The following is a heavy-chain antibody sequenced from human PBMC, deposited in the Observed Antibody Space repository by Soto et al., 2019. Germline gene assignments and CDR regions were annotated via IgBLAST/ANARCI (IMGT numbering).Heavy chain of an antibody. CDR1: GFTFGDYA. CDR3: TRDLEGPGASGFEI. V-gene: IGHV3-49*04. D-gene: IGHD3-10*01. Sequence: PGWSLRLSCTASGFTFGDYAMSWVRQAPGKGLEWVGFIRSKAYGGTTEYAASVKGRFTISRDDSKSIAYLQMNSLKTEDTAVYYCTRDLEGPGASGFEIWGQVTMVTFSS. CDR2: IRSKAYGGTT. J-gene: IGHJ3*02.